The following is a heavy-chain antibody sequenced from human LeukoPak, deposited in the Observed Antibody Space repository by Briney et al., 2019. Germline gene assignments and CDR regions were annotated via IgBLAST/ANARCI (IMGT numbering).Heavy chain of an antibody. Sequence: ASVKVSCKGSGYTFTYYYIHWVRQAPGQGLEWMEIINPSGGSTSDIQKFQGRVAITRDTSTSTAYMELSSLRSEDTAVYYCARAGRLGGFDYWGQGTLVTVSS. CDR3: ARAGRLGGFDY. V-gene: IGHV1-46*01. CDR2: INPSGGST. CDR1: GYTFTYYY. J-gene: IGHJ4*02. D-gene: IGHD3-10*01.